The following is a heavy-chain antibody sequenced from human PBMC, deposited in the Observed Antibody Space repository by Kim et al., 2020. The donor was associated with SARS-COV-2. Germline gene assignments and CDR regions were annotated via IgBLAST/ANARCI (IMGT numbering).Heavy chain of an antibody. CDR3: ARGQQLAEDAFDI. Sequence: YADSGKGRFTISRANSRKTLYLQMNSLRAEDTAVYYCARGQQLAEDAFDIWGQGTMVTVSS. V-gene: IGHV3-33*01. D-gene: IGHD6-13*01. J-gene: IGHJ3*02.